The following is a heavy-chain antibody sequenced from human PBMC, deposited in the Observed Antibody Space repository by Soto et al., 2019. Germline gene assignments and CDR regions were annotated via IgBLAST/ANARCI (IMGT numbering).Heavy chain of an antibody. J-gene: IGHJ3*01. CDR3: TRGVSYGFDF. D-gene: IGHD3-10*01. V-gene: IGHV3-48*01. CDR1: GFTFSIYS. CDR2: MTSDSKTI. Sequence: PGGSLRLSCVASGFTFSIYSMNWVRQAPGKGLEWVSYMTSDSKTIHYADSVKGRFTISRDNAKNSVFLQMNSLRAEGTAVYYCTRGVSYGFDFWGQGTMVTVSS.